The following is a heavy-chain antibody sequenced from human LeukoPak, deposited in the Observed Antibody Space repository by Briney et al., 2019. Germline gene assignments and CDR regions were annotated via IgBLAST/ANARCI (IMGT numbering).Heavy chain of an antibody. D-gene: IGHD6-25*01. V-gene: IGHV3-48*01. CDR1: GLTFSSYS. Sequence: GGSLRLSCAASGLTFSSYSMNWVRQAPGKGLEWISYIRSSSSTIYYADSVKGRFTISSDNAKNSLYLQMDSLRADDTAVYYCARDAAYAFDIWGQGTLVTVSS. CDR3: ARDAAYAFDI. CDR2: IRSSSSTI. J-gene: IGHJ3*02.